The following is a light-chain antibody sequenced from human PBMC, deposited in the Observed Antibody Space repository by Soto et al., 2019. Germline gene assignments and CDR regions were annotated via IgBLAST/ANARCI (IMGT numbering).Light chain of an antibody. CDR2: DVA. CDR3: QQRRNLPWLT. Sequence: EIVLTQSPATLSLSPGERATLSCRASQSVNNYLAWYQQRPGQAPRLLIYDVANRATGIPARFSGSGSGTDFTLTISSLEPEDSAVYFYQQRRNLPWLTFGGGTRVEIK. CDR1: QSVNNY. J-gene: IGKJ4*01. V-gene: IGKV3-11*01.